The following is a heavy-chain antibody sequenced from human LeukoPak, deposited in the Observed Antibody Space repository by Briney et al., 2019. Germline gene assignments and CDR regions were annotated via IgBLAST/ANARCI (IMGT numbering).Heavy chain of an antibody. V-gene: IGHV4-34*01. D-gene: IGHD6-25*01. CDR2: ISHTGHA. J-gene: IGHJ4*02. CDR1: GGSFTSYY. CDR3: ARGPYSSDAGY. Sequence: PSETLSLTCAVYGGSFTSYYWSWIRQPPGKGLEWIGEISHTGHANYNPSLKSRVTMSVETSKNQLSLILTSVTAADTAVYYCARGPYSSDAGYWGQGTLVTVSS.